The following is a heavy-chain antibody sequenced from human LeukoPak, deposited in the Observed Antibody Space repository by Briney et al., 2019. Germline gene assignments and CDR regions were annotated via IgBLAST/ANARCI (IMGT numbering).Heavy chain of an antibody. CDR3: ARDFKLTSGWYKAKNALDY. Sequence: GGSLRLSCTASGFTFGEYAMSWVRQAPGKGLEWVGFIRSKAYGGTREYAASVKGRFIISRDDSKSIADLQMNSLRAEDTAVYYCARDFKLTSGWYKAKNALDYWGQGTLVTVSS. CDR1: GFTFGEYA. D-gene: IGHD6-19*01. CDR2: IRSKAYGGTR. V-gene: IGHV3-49*04. J-gene: IGHJ4*02.